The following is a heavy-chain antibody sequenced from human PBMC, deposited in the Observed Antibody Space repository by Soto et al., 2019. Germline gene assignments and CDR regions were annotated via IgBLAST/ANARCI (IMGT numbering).Heavy chain of an antibody. J-gene: IGHJ5*02. Sequence: GGSLRLSCAASGFTFSSYGMHWVRQAPGKGLEWVAVIWYDGSNKYHADSVKGRFTISRDNSKNTLYLQMNSLRAEDTAVYYCARDPQESITIFGVVPNWFDPWGQGTLVTVSS. CDR3: ARDPQESITIFGVVPNWFDP. CDR2: IWYDGSNK. CDR1: GFTFSSYG. V-gene: IGHV3-33*01. D-gene: IGHD3-3*01.